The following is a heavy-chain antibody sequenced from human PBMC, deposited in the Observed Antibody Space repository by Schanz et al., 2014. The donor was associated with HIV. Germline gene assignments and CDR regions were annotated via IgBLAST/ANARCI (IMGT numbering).Heavy chain of an antibody. CDR1: GDTFSSHA. Sequence: QVQLVQSGAEVKKPGSSVKVSCELSGDTFSSHAISWVRQAPGQGLEWMGWFNPNSGGRIYPQKFEGRVTMTRDTSISTAYMELSSLRYDDTAVYYCARDFNIGDQYYFDHWGQGTLVTVSS. J-gene: IGHJ4*02. CDR3: ARDFNIGDQYYFDH. CDR2: FNPNSGGR. D-gene: IGHD2-21*02. V-gene: IGHV1-2*02.